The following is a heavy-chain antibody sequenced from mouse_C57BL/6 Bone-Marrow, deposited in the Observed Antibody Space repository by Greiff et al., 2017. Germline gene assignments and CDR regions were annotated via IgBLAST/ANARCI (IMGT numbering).Heavy chain of an antibody. Sequence: QVQLKESGAELVRPGASVKLSCKASGYTFTDYYINWVKQRPGQGLEWIARIYPGSGNTYYNEKFKGKATLTAEKSSSTAYMQLSSLTSAESAVYFCARDYGSSYYAMDCWGQGTSVTVSS. CDR1: GYTFTDYY. CDR3: ARDYGSSYYAMDC. J-gene: IGHJ4*01. V-gene: IGHV1-76*01. D-gene: IGHD1-1*01. CDR2: IYPGSGNT.